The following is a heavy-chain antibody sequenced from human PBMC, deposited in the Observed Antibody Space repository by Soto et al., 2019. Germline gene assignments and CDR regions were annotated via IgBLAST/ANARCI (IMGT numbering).Heavy chain of an antibody. V-gene: IGHV3-9*01. CDR1: GFTFDDYA. D-gene: IGHD3-22*01. CDR3: AKDPISSGTNGAFDI. Sequence: PGGSLRLSCAASGFTFDDYAMHWVRQAPGKGLEWVSGISWNSGSIGYADSVKGRFTISRDNAKNSLYLQMNSLRAEDTALYYCAKDPISSGTNGAFDIWGQGTMVTVSS. CDR2: ISWNSGSI. J-gene: IGHJ3*02.